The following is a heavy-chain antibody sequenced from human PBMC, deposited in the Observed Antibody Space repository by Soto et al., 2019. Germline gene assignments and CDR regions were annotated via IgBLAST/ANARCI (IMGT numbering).Heavy chain of an antibody. D-gene: IGHD2-15*01. CDR2: INVGNGNT. CDR1: GYTFTTYS. CDR3: ARDRGYCSGATCYNPLFDP. Sequence: QVQLVQSGAEEKKPGASMKVSCKASGYTFTTYSMHWVRQAPGQRPEWMGWINVGNGNTKYSQKFQGRVTITRDTSASTAYKELSSLTSEDTAVYYCARDRGYCSGATCYNPLFDPWGQGTLVTVSS. V-gene: IGHV1-3*05. J-gene: IGHJ5*02.